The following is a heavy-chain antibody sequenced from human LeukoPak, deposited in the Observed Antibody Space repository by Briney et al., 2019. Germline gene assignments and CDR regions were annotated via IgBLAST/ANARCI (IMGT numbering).Heavy chain of an antibody. CDR1: GFTFSSFE. D-gene: IGHD3-10*01. V-gene: IGHV3-48*03. J-gene: IGHJ4*02. CDR2: ISSSGSTL. CDR3: VRGLDYNVAWVY. Sequence: GGSLRLSCVVSGFTFSSFEMNWGRQAPGRGLEWVSYISSSGSTLYYADSVKGRFSISRDNAKNSLYLQMNSLRAEDTAVYYCVRGLDYNVAWVYWGQGTLVTVSS.